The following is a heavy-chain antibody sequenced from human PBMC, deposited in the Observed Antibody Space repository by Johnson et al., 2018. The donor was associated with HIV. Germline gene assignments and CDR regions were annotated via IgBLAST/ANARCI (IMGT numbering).Heavy chain of an antibody. D-gene: IGHD1-26*01. CDR3: ARDQSYYDAFDI. CDR2: ISSNGGST. CDR1: GFTFSSYG. V-gene: IGHV3-64*01. J-gene: IGHJ3*02. Sequence: VQLVESGGGVVQPGRSLRLSCAASGFTFSSYGMHWVRQAPGKGLEYVSAISSNGGSTYSANSVKGRFTISRDNSQHTLYLQMNSLSAEDTAVYYCARDQSYYDAFDIWGQGTMVTVSS.